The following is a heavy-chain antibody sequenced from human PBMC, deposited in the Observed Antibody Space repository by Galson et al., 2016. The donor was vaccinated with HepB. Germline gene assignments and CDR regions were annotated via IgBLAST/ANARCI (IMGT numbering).Heavy chain of an antibody. J-gene: IGHJ4*02. CDR1: GFMFSSYA. CDR3: AREGTYCSGGGCYYFAY. V-gene: IGHV3-30-3*01. CDR2: VSYDGTNQ. D-gene: IGHD2-15*01. Sequence: SLRLSCAASGFMFSSYAMPWVRQAPGKGLEWVAFVSYDGTNQYYTDSVKGRFTISRDNSKSTLYLQMNGLRPEDSALYYCAREGTYCSGGGCYYFAYWGQGTLVTVSS.